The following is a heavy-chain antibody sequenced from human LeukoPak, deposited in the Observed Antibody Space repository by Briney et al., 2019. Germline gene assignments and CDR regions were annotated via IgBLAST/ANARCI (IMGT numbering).Heavy chain of an antibody. Sequence: GGSLRLSCAASGFTFSDYYMSWIRQAPGKGLEWVSYISSSGSTIYYADSVKGRFTISRDNAKNSLYLQMSSLRAEDTAVYYCAGGGDIVVVPAAINYYYYGMDVWGQGTTVTVSS. D-gene: IGHD2-2*02. CDR3: AGGGDIVVVPAAINYYYYGMDV. CDR1: GFTFSDYY. V-gene: IGHV3-11*01. CDR2: ISSSGSTI. J-gene: IGHJ6*02.